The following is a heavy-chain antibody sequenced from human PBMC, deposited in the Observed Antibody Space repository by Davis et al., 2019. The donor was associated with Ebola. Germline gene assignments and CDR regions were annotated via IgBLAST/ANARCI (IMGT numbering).Heavy chain of an antibody. Sequence: SETLSLTCAVYGGSFSGYYWSWIRQPPGKGLEWIGEINHSGSTNYNPSLKSRVTISVDTSKNQFSLKLSSVTAADTAVYYCARGRTAGHYYYGMDVWGQGTTVTVSS. CDR2: INHSGST. V-gene: IGHV4-34*01. CDR1: GGSFSGYY. CDR3: ARGRTAGHYYYGMDV. J-gene: IGHJ6*02. D-gene: IGHD1-14*01.